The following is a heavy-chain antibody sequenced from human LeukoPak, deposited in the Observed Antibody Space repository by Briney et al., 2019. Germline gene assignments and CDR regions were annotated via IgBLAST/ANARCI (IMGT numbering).Heavy chain of an antibody. V-gene: IGHV4-59*12. CDR3: AIGDYYDGGGRNWFDP. CDR1: GGSISSYY. CDR2: IYYSGST. D-gene: IGHD3-16*01. J-gene: IGHJ5*02. Sequence: SETLSLTCTVSGGSISSYYWSWIRQPPGKGLEWIGYIYYSGSTNYNPSLKSRVTISVDTSKNQFSLKLSSVTAADTAVYYCAIGDYYDGGGRNWFDPWGQGTLVTVSP.